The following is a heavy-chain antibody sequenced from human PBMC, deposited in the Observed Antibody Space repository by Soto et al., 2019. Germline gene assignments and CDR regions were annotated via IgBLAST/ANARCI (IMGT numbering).Heavy chain of an antibody. J-gene: IGHJ6*02. CDR1: GGSFSGYY. V-gene: IGHV4-34*01. Sequence: SETLSLTCAVYGGSFSGYYWSWIRQPPGKGLEWIGEINHSGSTNYNPSLKSRVTISVDTSKNQFSLKLSSVTAADTAVYYCARGRGYNWNYYYGMDVWGQGTTVTVSS. D-gene: IGHD1-20*01. CDR2: INHSGST. CDR3: ARGRGYNWNYYYGMDV.